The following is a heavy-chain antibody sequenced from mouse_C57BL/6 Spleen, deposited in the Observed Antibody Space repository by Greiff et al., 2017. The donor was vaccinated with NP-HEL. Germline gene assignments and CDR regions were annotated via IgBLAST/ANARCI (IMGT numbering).Heavy chain of an antibody. J-gene: IGHJ3*01. CDR1: GYTFTSYW. V-gene: IGHV1-69*01. CDR2: IDPSDSYT. CDR3: ARNYGYGPWFAY. Sequence: QVQLQQSGAELVMPGASVKLSCKASGYTFTSYWMHWVKQRPGQGLEWIGEIDPSDSYTNYNQKFKGKSTLTVDKSSSTAYMKLSSLTSEDSAVYYCARNYGYGPWFAYWGQGTLVTVSA. D-gene: IGHD2-2*01.